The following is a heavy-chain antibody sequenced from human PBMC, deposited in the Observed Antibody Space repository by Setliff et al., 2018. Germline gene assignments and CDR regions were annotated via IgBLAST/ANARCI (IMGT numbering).Heavy chain of an antibody. D-gene: IGHD6-6*01. J-gene: IGHJ3*02. CDR2: ISYSATT. CDR3: MRATEKFGLYSSSSNPFDI. V-gene: IGHV4-31*03. CDR1: DDSMNSGAYY. Sequence: PSETLSLTCIVSDDSMNSGAYYWSWIRQHPGQGLEWIGYISYSATTSYNPSLKSRISISMHTSRDQLSLQLTAVTAADTAMYYCMRATEKFGLYSSSSNPFDIWGQGTMVTVSS.